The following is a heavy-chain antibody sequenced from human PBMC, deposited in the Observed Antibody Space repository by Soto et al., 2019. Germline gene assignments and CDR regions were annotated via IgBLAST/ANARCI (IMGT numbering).Heavy chain of an antibody. Sequence: PGGSLRLSCAASGLTFSSYAMSWVRQAPGMGLEWVSSITGRGDSTYYADSVKGRFTISRDNSKNIVFLQMNSLRAEDTAVYYCAKGGLLADFDRWGQGTLVTVSS. CDR2: ITGRGDST. CDR3: AKGGLLADFDR. J-gene: IGHJ4*02. CDR1: GLTFSSYA. V-gene: IGHV3-23*01.